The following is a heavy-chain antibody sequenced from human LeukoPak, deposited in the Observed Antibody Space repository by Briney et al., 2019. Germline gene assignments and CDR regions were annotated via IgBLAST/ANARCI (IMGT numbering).Heavy chain of an antibody. CDR1: GGSISSGSYY. CDR2: IYTSGST. V-gene: IGHV4-61*02. CDR3: ARDRVDTAMVTDYYYYYYMDV. Sequence: SETLSLTCTVSGGSISSGSYYWSWIRQPAGKGLEWIGRIYTSGSTNYNPSLKSRVTISVDTSKNQFSLKLSSVTAADTAVYYCARDRVDTAMVTDYYYYYYMDVWGKGTTVTISS. J-gene: IGHJ6*03. D-gene: IGHD5-18*01.